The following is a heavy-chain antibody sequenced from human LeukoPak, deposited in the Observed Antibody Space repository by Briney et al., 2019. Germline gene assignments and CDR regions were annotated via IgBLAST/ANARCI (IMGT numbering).Heavy chain of an antibody. CDR2: IYYSGST. V-gene: IGHV4-30-4*01. D-gene: IGHD7-27*01. Sequence: SQTLSLTCTVSGGSISSGDYYWSWIRQPPGTGVEGIGYIYYSGSTYYNPSLKSRLTMSVDTSKNQFSLHLTSVTAADTAVYYCARDWGTYFDYWGQGTLVTVSS. CDR1: GGSISSGDYY. J-gene: IGHJ4*02. CDR3: ARDWGTYFDY.